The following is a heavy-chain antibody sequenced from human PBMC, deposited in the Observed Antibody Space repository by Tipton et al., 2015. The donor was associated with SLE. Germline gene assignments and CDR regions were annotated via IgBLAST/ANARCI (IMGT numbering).Heavy chain of an antibody. V-gene: IGHV4-31*03. CDR1: GGSISSGGYY. J-gene: IGHJ4*02. Sequence: TLSLTCTVSGGSISSGGYYWSWIRQHPGKGLEWIGYIYYSGSTYYNPSLKSRVTISIDTSKNQFSLKLSSVTAADTAVYYCARGFVQGFLKSPPDYWGQGTLVTVSS. CDR2: IYYSGST. D-gene: IGHD3-3*01. CDR3: ARGFVQGFLKSPPDY.